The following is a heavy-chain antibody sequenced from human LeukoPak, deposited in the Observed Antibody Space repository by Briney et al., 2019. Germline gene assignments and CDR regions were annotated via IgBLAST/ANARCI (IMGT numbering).Heavy chain of an antibody. J-gene: IGHJ5*02. CDR3: AKGRLLWFGDLLHGTWDSLDP. CDR2: IRYDGNIQ. V-gene: IGHV3-30*02. Sequence: GGSLRLSCAASGFTFSSYGIHWVRQAPGKGLEWVTFIRYDGNIQYYADSVQGRFTISRDNSNNTVYLQMNSLRAEDTAVYYCAKGRLLWFGDLLHGTWDSLDPWGQGTLVTVSS. CDR1: GFTFSSYG. D-gene: IGHD3-10*01.